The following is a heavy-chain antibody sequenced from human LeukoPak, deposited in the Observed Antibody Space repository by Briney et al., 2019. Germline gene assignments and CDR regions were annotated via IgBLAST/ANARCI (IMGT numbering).Heavy chain of an antibody. Sequence: PGGSLRLSCAASGFTFSDYWMNWVRQVPGKGLMWVSRMSSDGSSTNYADSVKGRFTISRDNAKNTLYLQMNSLRVEDTAVYYCAKDQNRGGLLWFGELSTGIDYWGQGTLVTVSS. CDR3: AKDQNRGGLLWFGELSTGIDY. V-gene: IGHV3-74*01. D-gene: IGHD3-10*01. CDR2: MSSDGSST. CDR1: GFTFSDYW. J-gene: IGHJ4*02.